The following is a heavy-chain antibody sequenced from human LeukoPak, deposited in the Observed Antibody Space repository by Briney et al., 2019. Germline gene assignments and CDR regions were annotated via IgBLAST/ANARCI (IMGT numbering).Heavy chain of an antibody. V-gene: IGHV1-3*01. D-gene: IGHD4-17*01. J-gene: IGHJ4*02. CDR2: INAGNSNT. Sequence: ASVKVSCKASGYTFTSYAMHWVRQAPGQRLEWMGWINAGNSNTKYSQKFQGRVTITRDTSASTAYMELSSLRSEDTAVYYCARPLPYGDYFDYWGQGTLVTVSS. CDR3: ARPLPYGDYFDY. CDR1: GYTFTSYA.